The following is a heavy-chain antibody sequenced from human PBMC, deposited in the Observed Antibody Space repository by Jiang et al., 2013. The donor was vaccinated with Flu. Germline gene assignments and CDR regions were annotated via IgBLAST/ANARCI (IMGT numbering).Heavy chain of an antibody. CDR1: GYSFTSYW. Sequence: GAEVKKPGESLRISCKGSGYSFTSYWIGWVRQMPGKGLEWMGIIYPGDSDTRYSPSFQGQVTISADKSISTAYLQWSSLKASDTAMYYCARHSSSSWFVYYFDYWGQGTLVTVSS. D-gene: IGHD6-13*01. J-gene: IGHJ4*02. CDR2: IYPGDSDT. V-gene: IGHV5-51*01. CDR3: ARHSSSSWFVYYFDY.